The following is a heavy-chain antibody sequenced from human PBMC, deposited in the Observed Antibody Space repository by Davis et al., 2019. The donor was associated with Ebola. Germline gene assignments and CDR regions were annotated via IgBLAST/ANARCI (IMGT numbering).Heavy chain of an antibody. Sequence: GSLRLSCTVSGGSISSYYWSWIRQPPGKGLEWIGYIYYSGSTNYNPSLKSRVTISVDTSKNQFSLKLSSVTAADTAVYYCASLLGYSSGGSCYSSWGQGTLVTVSS. D-gene: IGHD2-15*01. CDR3: ASLLGYSSGGSCYSS. J-gene: IGHJ4*02. CDR2: IYYSGST. V-gene: IGHV4-59*01. CDR1: GGSISSYY.